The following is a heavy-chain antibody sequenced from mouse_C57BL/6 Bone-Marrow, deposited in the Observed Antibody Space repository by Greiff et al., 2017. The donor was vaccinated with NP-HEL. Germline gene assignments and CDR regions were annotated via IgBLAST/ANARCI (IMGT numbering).Heavy chain of an antibody. Sequence: EVHLVESGGDLVKPGGSLKLSCAASGFTFSSYGMSWVRQTPDKRLEWVATISSGGSYTYYPDSVKGRFTISRDNAKNTLYLQMSSLKSEDTAMYYCAGKGGAYWGQGTLVTVSA. CDR1: GFTFSSYG. CDR3: AGKGGAY. CDR2: ISSGGSYT. J-gene: IGHJ3*01. V-gene: IGHV5-6*01.